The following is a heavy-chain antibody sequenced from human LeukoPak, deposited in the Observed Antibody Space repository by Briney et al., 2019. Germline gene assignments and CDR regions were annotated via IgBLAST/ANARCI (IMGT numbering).Heavy chain of an antibody. Sequence: VASVKVSCKASGYTFTGYYMHWVRQAPGQGLEWMGWINPNSGGTNYAQKFQGRVTMTRDTSISTAYMALSRLTYDDTAVYYCVRGPPEYCSGGSCYSGRNWFDPWGQGTLVTVSS. J-gene: IGHJ5*02. CDR3: VRGPPEYCSGGSCYSGRNWFDP. V-gene: IGHV1-2*02. CDR2: INPNSGGT. D-gene: IGHD2-15*01. CDR1: GYTFTGYY.